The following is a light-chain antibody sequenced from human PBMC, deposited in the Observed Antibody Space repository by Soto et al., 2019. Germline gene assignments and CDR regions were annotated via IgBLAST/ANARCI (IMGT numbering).Light chain of an antibody. CDR3: QQCNSSPLT. CDR1: QDISNY. V-gene: IGKV1-27*01. J-gene: IGKJ4*01. CDR2: AAS. Sequence: IQMTQSPSSLSASVGDRVTITCRTSQDISNYLAWYQQKPGQAPKLLIYAASTLQSGVPSRFSGSGSGTDFTLTISSLQSEDVATYYCQQCNSSPLTFGGGTKVEIK.